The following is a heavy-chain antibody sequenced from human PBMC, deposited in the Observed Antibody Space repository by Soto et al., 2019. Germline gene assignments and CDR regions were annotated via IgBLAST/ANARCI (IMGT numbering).Heavy chain of an antibody. Sequence: SETLSLTCTVSGGSISSGGYYWSWIRQHPGKGLEWIGYIYYSGSTYYNPSLKSRVTISVDTSKNQFSLKLSSVTAADTAVYYCAREGIAAAGRRYFQHWGQGTLVTVGS. CDR2: IYYSGST. CDR1: GGSISSGGYY. D-gene: IGHD6-13*01. CDR3: AREGIAAAGRRYFQH. J-gene: IGHJ1*01. V-gene: IGHV4-31*03.